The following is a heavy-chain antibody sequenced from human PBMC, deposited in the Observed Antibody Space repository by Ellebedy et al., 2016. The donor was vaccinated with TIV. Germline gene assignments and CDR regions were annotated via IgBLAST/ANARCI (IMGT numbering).Heavy chain of an antibody. CDR1: GGTFSSYA. V-gene: IGHV1-69*13. Sequence: SVKVSXXASGGTFSSYAISWVRQAPGQGLEWMGGIIPIFGTANYAQKFQGRVTITADESTSTAYMELSSLRSEDTAVYYCARGVDQAYYYGMDVWGQGTTVTVSS. CDR3: ARGVDQAYYYGMDV. J-gene: IGHJ6*02. CDR2: IIPIFGTA.